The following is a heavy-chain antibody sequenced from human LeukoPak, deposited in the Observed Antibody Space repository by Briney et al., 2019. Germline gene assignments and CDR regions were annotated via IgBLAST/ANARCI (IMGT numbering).Heavy chain of an antibody. CDR3: ARGPTYSSSWYPYFDY. J-gene: IGHJ4*02. D-gene: IGHD6-13*01. V-gene: IGHV1-18*01. CDR2: ISAYNGNT. CDR1: GYTFTSYG. Sequence: GASVKVSCKASGYTFTSYGISWVRQAPGQGLEWMGWISAYNGNTNYAQKLQGRVAMTTDTSTSTAYMELRSLRSDDTAVYYCARGPTYSSSWYPYFDYWGQGTLVTVSS.